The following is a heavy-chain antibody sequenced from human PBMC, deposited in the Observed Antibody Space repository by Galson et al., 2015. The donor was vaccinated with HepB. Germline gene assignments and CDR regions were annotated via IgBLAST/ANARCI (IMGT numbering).Heavy chain of an antibody. CDR1: GYTFTSYG. V-gene: IGHV1-18*01. J-gene: IGHJ6*02. CDR3: ARRKWSTMDYYYGMDV. D-gene: IGHD3-3*01. CDR2: ISAYNGNT. Sequence: SVKVSCKASGYTFTSYGISWVRQAPGQGLEWMGWISAYNGNTNYAQKLQGRVTMTTDTSTSTAYMELRSLRSDDTAVYYCARRKWSTMDYYYGMDVWGQGTTVTVSS.